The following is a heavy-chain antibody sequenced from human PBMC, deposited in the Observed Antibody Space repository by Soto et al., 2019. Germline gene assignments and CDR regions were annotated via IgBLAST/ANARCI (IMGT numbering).Heavy chain of an antibody. J-gene: IGHJ3*02. CDR1: GYTFTSLG. Sequence: GASVKVSFKASGYTFTSLGMGWVRQAPGQGLEWMGWISVKHGNTNYAQKLQGRVTMTRDTSTSTAYMELRSLISDDTAVYYCARGQDAFDIWGQGTMVTVSS. CDR3: ARGQDAFDI. CDR2: ISVKHGNT. V-gene: IGHV1-18*01.